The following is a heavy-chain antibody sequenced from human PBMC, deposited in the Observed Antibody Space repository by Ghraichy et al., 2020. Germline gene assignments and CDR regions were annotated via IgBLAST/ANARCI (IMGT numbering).Heavy chain of an antibody. CDR3: ARTLTFRGAATTLDY. CDR2: VSDSGSA. V-gene: IGHV4-59*02. D-gene: IGHD1-26*01. Sequence: SETLSLTCTISDASVNSFCCWAWVRQAPGKGPEWIGYVSDSGSAHYNPSLESRVTILVGTSRNQFSLRLSSVTAADTAVYYCARTLTFRGAATTLDYWGQGILVTVSS. J-gene: IGHJ4*01. CDR1: DASVNSFC.